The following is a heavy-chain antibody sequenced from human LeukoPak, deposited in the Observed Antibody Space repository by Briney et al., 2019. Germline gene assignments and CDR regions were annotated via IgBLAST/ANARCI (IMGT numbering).Heavy chain of an antibody. D-gene: IGHD5-12*01. CDR2: ISAYNGNT. V-gene: IGHV1-18*01. Sequence: ASVTVSFTASGYTFTSYGVTWVRQAPGQGLEWMGWISAYNGNTNYAQKLQDRVTMTTDTSTSTAYMELRSLRSDDTAVYYCARDSRYSGYDYRDYWGQGTLVTVSS. CDR1: GYTFTSYG. CDR3: ARDSRYSGYDYRDY. J-gene: IGHJ4*02.